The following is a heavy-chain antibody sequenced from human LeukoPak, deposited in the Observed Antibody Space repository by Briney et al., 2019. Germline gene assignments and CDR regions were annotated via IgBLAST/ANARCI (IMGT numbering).Heavy chain of an antibody. J-gene: IGHJ4*02. Sequence: SETLSLTCSVSGGSISSTSYYWGWIRQPPGKGLEWIGSIYYSGSTYSNPSLKSRVTISVDTSKNQFSLKLSSVTAADTAVYYCARVSADGSGFDYWGQGTLVTVSS. CDR3: ARVSADGSGFDY. V-gene: IGHV4-39*07. CDR2: IYYSGST. D-gene: IGHD6-19*01. CDR1: GGSISSTSYY.